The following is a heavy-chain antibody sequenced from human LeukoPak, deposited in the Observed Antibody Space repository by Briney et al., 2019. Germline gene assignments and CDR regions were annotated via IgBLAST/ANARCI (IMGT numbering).Heavy chain of an antibody. CDR1: GGSISSYY. D-gene: IGHD3-9*01. V-gene: IGHV4-59*01. Sequence: SETLSLTCTVSGGSISSYYWSWIRQPPGKGLEWFGYIYYSGGTNNHPSLTSRVTISVDTSKNQLSLKLSSVTAADHGAYYCGRIDFDRSYYPYRMDVWGKGTTVTVSS. J-gene: IGHJ6*04. CDR3: GRIDFDRSYYPYRMDV. CDR2: IYYSGGT.